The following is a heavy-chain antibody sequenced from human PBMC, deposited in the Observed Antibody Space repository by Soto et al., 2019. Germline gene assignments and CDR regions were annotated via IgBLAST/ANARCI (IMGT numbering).Heavy chain of an antibody. CDR2: IIPMFGTG. Sequence: QVQLVQSGAEVKKPGSSVRVSCKASGDTSDSFSISWVRQAPGQGLEWMGGIIPMFGTGNYEQKFQGRLTITADESTGTSYMDLKSLRSEDTAVYFCARENRDDNSGWYSSSDWFDPWGQGTLVTVSS. V-gene: IGHV1-69*01. CDR1: GDTSDSFS. CDR3: ARENRDDNSGWYSSSDWFDP. J-gene: IGHJ5*02. D-gene: IGHD6-19*01.